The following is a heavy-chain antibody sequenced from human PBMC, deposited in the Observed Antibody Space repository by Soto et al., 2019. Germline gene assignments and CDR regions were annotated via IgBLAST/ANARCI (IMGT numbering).Heavy chain of an antibody. V-gene: IGHV3-23*01. CDR2: ISGSGGST. D-gene: IGHD4-17*01. CDR1: GFTFSSYA. J-gene: IGHJ6*02. CDR3: AQGGTTTGVTPNIDPYYGMDV. Sequence: EVQLLESGGGLVQPGGSLRLSCAASGFTFSSYAMSWVRQAPGKGLEWVSAISGSGGSTYYADSVKGRFNISRDNSTNTLYLQMNSLRAEDTAVYYCAQGGTTTGVTPNIDPYYGMDVWGQGTTVTVSS.